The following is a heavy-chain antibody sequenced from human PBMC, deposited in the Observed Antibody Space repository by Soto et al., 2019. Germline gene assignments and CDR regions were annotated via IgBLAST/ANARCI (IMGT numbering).Heavy chain of an antibody. CDR1: GYTFTSYA. D-gene: IGHD3-22*01. V-gene: IGHV1-3*01. J-gene: IGHJ6*02. Sequence: ASVKVSCKASGYTFTSYAMHLVRQAPGHRLEWMGWINAGNGKTKYSQKFLGRVTITRDTSAGTGYMELSSLRSEDTAVYYCARVYDSSGVFCYYGLDVWGQGTTVTVSS. CDR2: INAGNGKT. CDR3: ARVYDSSGVFCYYGLDV.